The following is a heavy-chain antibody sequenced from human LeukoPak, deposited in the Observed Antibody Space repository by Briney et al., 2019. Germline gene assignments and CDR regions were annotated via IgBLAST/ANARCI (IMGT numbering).Heavy chain of an antibody. CDR2: ISGSGGST. CDR3: AKDRTGTTRMMSGGAFDI. CDR1: GFTFSSYA. D-gene: IGHD1-1*01. V-gene: IGHV3-23*01. J-gene: IGHJ3*02. Sequence: EGSLRLSCAASGFTFSSYAMSWVRQAPGKGLEWVSAISGSGGSTYYADSVKGRFTISRDNSKNTLYLQMNSLRAEDTAVYYCAKDRTGTTRMMSGGAFDIWGQGTMVTVSS.